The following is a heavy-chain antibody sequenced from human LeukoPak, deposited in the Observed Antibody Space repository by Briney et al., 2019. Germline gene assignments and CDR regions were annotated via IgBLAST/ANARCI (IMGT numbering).Heavy chain of an antibody. J-gene: IGHJ6*01. V-gene: IGHV3-11*03. CDR2: ISSSSSYT. CDR3: TRLNQEPYGMDV. Sequence: GGSLRLSCAASGFTFSDYYMSGIRQAPGKGLEWVSYISSSSSYTNYADSVKGRFTISRDNAKNSLYLQMNSLKTEDTAVYYCTRLNQEPYGMDVWGQGTTVTVSS. D-gene: IGHD5-12*01. CDR1: GFTFSDYY.